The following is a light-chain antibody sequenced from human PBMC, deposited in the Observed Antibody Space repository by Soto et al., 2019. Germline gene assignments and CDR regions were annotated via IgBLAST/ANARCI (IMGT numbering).Light chain of an antibody. CDR1: QSVGSY. J-gene: IGKJ2*01. Sequence: EIVMTQSPATLSVSPGERVTLSCRASQSVGSYLAWYQQKPGQAPKLLIYGASTRATGIPARFSGSGSGTDFTLTISSLHSEDFAVYSCQQDNNWPAYTFGQGTKVDIK. CDR3: QQDNNWPAYT. V-gene: IGKV3-15*01. CDR2: GAS.